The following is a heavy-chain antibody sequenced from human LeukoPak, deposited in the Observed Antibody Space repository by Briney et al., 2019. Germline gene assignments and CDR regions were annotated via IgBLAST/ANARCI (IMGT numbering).Heavy chain of an antibody. CDR1: GFTFSSYG. D-gene: IGHD3-10*01. CDR3: AKDDGSGSYDW. V-gene: IGHV3-23*01. CDR2: ISGSGGTT. J-gene: IGHJ4*02. Sequence: GGSLRLSCAASGFTFSSYGMSWVRQAPGKGLEWVSAISGSGGTTYYADSVKGRFTISRDNSKYTLYLQMNNLRVEDTAVYYCAKDDGSGSYDWWGQGTLVTVSS.